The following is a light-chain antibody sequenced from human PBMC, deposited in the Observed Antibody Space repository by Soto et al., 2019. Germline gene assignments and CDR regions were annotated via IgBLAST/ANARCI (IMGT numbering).Light chain of an antibody. J-gene: IGKJ1*01. CDR3: QQYNNWPPRT. CDR2: GAS. CDR1: QSVSSN. Sequence: EIVMTQSPATLSVSPGERATLSCRASQSVSSNLAWYQQKPGQAPRLLIYGASTRASGIPARFSGRGSGTEFTLTISRLQSEDFAVYYCQQYNNWPPRTFGQGTKVEIK. V-gene: IGKV3-15*01.